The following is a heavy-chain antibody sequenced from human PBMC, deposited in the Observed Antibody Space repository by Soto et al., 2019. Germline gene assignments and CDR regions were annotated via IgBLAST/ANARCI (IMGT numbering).Heavy chain of an antibody. CDR2: ISYDGSNK. D-gene: IGHD3-3*01. Sequence: GGSLRLSCAASGFTFSSYGMHWVRQAPGKGLEWVAVISYDGSNKYYADSVKGRFTISRDNSKNTLYLQMNSLRAEDTAVYYCARNQYYDFWSGYVGFYYYYGMDVWGQGTTVTVSS. CDR3: ARNQYYDFWSGYVGFYYYYGMDV. J-gene: IGHJ6*02. V-gene: IGHV3-30*03. CDR1: GFTFSSYG.